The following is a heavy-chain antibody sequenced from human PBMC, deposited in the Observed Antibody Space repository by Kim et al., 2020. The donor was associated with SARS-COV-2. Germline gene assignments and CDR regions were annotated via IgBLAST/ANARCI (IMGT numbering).Heavy chain of an antibody. Sequence: GGSLRLSCAASGFTFSSYAMHWVRQAPGKGLEWVAVISYDGSNKYYADSVKGRFTISRDNSKNTLYLQMNSLRAEDTAVYYCARDERDYGDYGLSDYWG. CDR1: GFTFSSYA. CDR2: ISYDGSNK. J-gene: IGHJ4*01. D-gene: IGHD4-17*01. CDR3: ARDERDYGDYGLSDY. V-gene: IGHV3-30*04.